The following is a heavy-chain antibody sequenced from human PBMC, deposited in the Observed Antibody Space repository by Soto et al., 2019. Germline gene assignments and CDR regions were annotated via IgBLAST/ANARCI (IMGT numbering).Heavy chain of an antibody. CDR2: IIPIFGTA. Sequence: ASVKVSCKASGGTFSSYAISWVRQAPGQGLEWMGGIIPIFGTANYAQKFQGRVTITADESTSTAYMELSSLRSEDTAVYYCASSKPKGEAAAAGRSSRYYGMDVWGQGTTVTVSS. V-gene: IGHV1-69*13. J-gene: IGHJ6*02. CDR1: GGTFSSYA. D-gene: IGHD6-13*01. CDR3: ASSKPKGEAAAAGRSSRYYGMDV.